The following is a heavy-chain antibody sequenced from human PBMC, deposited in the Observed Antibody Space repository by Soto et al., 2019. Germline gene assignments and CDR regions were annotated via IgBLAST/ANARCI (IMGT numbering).Heavy chain of an antibody. V-gene: IGHV1-8*01. CDR2: MNPSSDKT. D-gene: IGHD3-10*01. J-gene: IGHJ4*02. CDR1: GYTFTGFD. Sequence: ASVKVSCKASGYTFTGFDINWVRQAPGQGLEWMGWMNPSSDKTGYTQKFQGRVTMTRDTSTSTAYMELNSLRSDDTAVYYCARSGSANDYWGQGTLVTVSS. CDR3: ARSGSANDY.